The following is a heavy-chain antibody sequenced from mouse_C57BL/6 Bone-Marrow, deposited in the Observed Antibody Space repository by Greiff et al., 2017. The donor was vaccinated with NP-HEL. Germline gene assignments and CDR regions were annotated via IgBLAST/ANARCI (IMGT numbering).Heavy chain of an antibody. CDR1: GYTFTSYW. D-gene: IGHD1-1*01. CDR3: ARNYYGSSYPFDF. V-gene: IGHV1-55*01. Sequence: QVQLQQPGAELVKPGASVKMSCKASGYTFTSYWITWVKQRPGQGLEWIGDLYPGSGSTNYNEKFKSKATLTVDTSSSTAYMQLSSLTSEDSAVYYCARNYYGSSYPFDFWGQGTTLTVSS. J-gene: IGHJ2*01. CDR2: LYPGSGST.